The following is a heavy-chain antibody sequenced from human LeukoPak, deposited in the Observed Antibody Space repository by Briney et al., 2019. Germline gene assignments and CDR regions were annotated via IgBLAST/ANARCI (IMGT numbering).Heavy chain of an antibody. CDR1: GFDFDDYG. Sequence: GGSLRLSCAASGFDFDDYGMSWVRQVPGKGLEWVSGISWNSGGIGYADSVKGRFTISRDNAKNSLHLQMNSLRPEDMALYYCAKDQGSYLSFFDYWGQGTLVTVSS. J-gene: IGHJ4*02. CDR2: ISWNSGGI. V-gene: IGHV3-9*03. D-gene: IGHD1-26*01. CDR3: AKDQGSYLSFFDY.